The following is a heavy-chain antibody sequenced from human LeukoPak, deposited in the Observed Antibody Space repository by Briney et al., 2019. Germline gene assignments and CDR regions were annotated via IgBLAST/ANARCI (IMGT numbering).Heavy chain of an antibody. CDR2: ISYDGSNK. V-gene: IGHV3-30*18. Sequence: PGGSLRLSCAASGFIFSSYGMHWVRQAPGKGLEWVAVISYDGSNKYYADSVKGRFTISRDNSKNTLYLQMNSLRAEDTAVYYCAKAKGKGPGMVRGPDYWGQGTLVTVSS. CDR3: AKAKGKGPGMVRGPDY. CDR1: GFIFSSYG. J-gene: IGHJ4*02. D-gene: IGHD3-10*01.